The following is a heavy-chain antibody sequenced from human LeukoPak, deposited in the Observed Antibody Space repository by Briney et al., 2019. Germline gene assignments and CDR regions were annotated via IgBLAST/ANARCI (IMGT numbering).Heavy chain of an antibody. Sequence: PSETLSLTCTVSGGSISSSSYYWGWIRQPPGKGLEWIGSIYYSGSTNYNPSLKSRVTISVDTSKNQFSLKLSSVTAADTAVYYCARKPERYYYGSGSPLYFDYWGQGTLVTVSS. V-gene: IGHV4-39*07. J-gene: IGHJ4*02. CDR2: IYYSGST. CDR3: ARKPERYYYGSGSPLYFDY. D-gene: IGHD3-10*01. CDR1: GGSISSSSYY.